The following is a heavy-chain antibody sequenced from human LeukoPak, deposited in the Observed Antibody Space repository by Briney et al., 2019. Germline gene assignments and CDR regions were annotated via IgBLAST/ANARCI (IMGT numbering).Heavy chain of an antibody. V-gene: IGHV1-24*01. CDR3: ATRYYYDSSGYFY. D-gene: IGHD3-22*01. Sequence: GASVKVSCKVSGDTLTELAIHWVRQVPGKGLEWMGHSDPEDGETIYAQKFQGRVTMTEDTSTDTAYMELSSLRSEDTAVYYCATRYYYDSSGYFYWGQGTLVTVSS. J-gene: IGHJ4*02. CDR1: GDTLTELA. CDR2: SDPEDGET.